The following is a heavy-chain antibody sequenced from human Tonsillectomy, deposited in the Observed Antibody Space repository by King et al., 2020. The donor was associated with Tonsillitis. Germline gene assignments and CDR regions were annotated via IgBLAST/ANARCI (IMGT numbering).Heavy chain of an antibody. V-gene: IGHV3-23*04. CDR1: GFTFVSYA. Sequence: VQLVESGGGLVLPGGSLRLSCAASGFTFVSYAMSWVRQAPATGLEWVSSISDSGGITYYTDSVNGRFTISRDNSKNTLYLQMNSLRAVDTAIYYCAKDTTRTRIAAATDYWGQGTLVTVSS. J-gene: IGHJ4*02. CDR2: ISDSGGIT. D-gene: IGHD6-13*01. CDR3: AKDTTRTRIAAATDY.